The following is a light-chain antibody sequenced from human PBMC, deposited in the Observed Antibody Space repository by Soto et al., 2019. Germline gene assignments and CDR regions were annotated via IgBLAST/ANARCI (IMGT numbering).Light chain of an antibody. V-gene: IGLV2-14*03. CDR1: SSDVGAYNY. J-gene: IGLJ1*01. CDR3: SSYTSSSTYV. CDR2: DVS. Sequence: QSALTQPAPVSGSPGQSITISCTGTSSDVGAYNYVSWYQHHPGNAPKLMIYDVSNRPSGVSNRFSGSKSGNTASLTISGLQAEDEADYYCSSYTSSSTYVFGTGTKVTVL.